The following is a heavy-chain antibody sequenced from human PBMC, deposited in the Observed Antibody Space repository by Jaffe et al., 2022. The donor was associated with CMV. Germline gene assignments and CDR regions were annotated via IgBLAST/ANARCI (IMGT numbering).Heavy chain of an antibody. J-gene: IGHJ4*02. D-gene: IGHD5-12*01. CDR2: INHSGST. CDR3: ARGRVATIVQGSFFDY. V-gene: IGHV4-34*01. CDR1: GGSFSGYY. Sequence: QVQLQQWGAGLLKPSETLSLTCAVYGGSFSGYYWSWIRQPPGKGLEWIGEINHSGSTNYNPSLKSRVTISVDTSKNQFSLKLSSVTAADTAVYYCARGRVATIVQGSFFDYWGQGTLVTVSS.